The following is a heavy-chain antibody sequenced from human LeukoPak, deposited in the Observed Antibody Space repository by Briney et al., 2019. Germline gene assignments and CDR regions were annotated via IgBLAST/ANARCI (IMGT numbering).Heavy chain of an antibody. V-gene: IGHV3-30*02. CDR1: GFTFSSYG. J-gene: IGHJ4*02. D-gene: IGHD3-22*01. Sequence: GGSLRLSCAASGFTFSSYGMHWVRQAPGKGLEWVTFIRYDGSNKYYADSVKGRFTISRDNSKNTLNLHMNSLRAVDTAVYYCAKDPTHYRVWDYYETIGLSYWGQGTLVAVSS. CDR3: AKDPTHYRVWDYYETIGLSY. CDR2: IRYDGSNK.